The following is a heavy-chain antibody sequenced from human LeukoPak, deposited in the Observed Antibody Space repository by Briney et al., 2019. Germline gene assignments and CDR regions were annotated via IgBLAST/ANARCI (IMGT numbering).Heavy chain of an antibody. J-gene: IGHJ4*02. V-gene: IGHV3-23*01. CDR1: GFTFSSYA. Sequence: PGGSLRLSCAASGFTFSSYAMSWVRQAPGKGLEWVSAISGSGGSTYYADSVKGRFTISRDNSKNTLYLQMNSLRAEDTAVYYCAKDIKGIAVVPAAIPHWGQGTLVTVSS. CDR2: ISGSGGST. D-gene: IGHD2-2*01. CDR3: AKDIKGIAVVPAAIPH.